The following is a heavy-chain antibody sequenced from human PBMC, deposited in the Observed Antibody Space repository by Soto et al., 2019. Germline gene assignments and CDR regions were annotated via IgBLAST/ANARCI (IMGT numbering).Heavy chain of an antibody. V-gene: IGHV3-64*01. CDR3: AKDLWATAPSYFEY. CDR2: ISSNGGST. Sequence: GGSLRLSCAASGFTFSSYAMHWVRQAPGKGLEYVSAISSNGGSTYYANSVKGGFTISRDNSKNTLYLQMSSLKAEDTALYYCAKDLWATAPSYFEYWGQGTLVTVSS. D-gene: IGHD2-21*02. CDR1: GFTFSSYA. J-gene: IGHJ4*02.